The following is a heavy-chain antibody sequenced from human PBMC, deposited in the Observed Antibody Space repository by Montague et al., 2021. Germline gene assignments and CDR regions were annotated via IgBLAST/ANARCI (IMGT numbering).Heavy chain of an antibody. CDR3: VRDRPTAWFDS. V-gene: IGHV3-74*01. D-gene: IGHD5-18*01. CDR1: GFSFSSLW. CDR2: TTSDGSDT. Sequence: SLRLSCAASGFSFSSLWMHWVRQAPGKGLVWVSQTTSDGSDTNYADSVKGRFTISRDSAKSTLYLQMNSLRDEDTAVYYCVRDRPTAWFDSWGQGTLVTVSS. J-gene: IGHJ5*01.